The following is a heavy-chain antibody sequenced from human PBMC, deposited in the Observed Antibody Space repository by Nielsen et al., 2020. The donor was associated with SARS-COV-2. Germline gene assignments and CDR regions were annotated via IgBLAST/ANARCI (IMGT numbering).Heavy chain of an antibody. J-gene: IGHJ5*01. Sequence: GWSLRLSCAASGFDFSHHGIHWVRQAPGKGLEWVAHISYEGRNRGYADSVKGRFTISRDNSKNTGFLQMNSLRPEDTAFYFCARNPNYGNEFIIDSWGQGTLVTVPS. CDR1: GFDFSHHG. CDR3: ARNPNYGNEFIIDS. D-gene: IGHD3-16*01. CDR2: ISYEGRNR. V-gene: IGHV3-33*05.